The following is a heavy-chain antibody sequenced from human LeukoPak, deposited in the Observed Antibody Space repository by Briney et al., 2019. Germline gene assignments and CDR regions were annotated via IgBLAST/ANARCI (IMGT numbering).Heavy chain of an antibody. CDR2: ISPYNGRT. CDR1: GYTFTNYG. CDR3: ARTTNSGDEDF. V-gene: IGHV1-18*01. Sequence: ASVTVSCTTSGYTFTNYGMTWVRQAPGQGLERMGWISPYNGRTHSAQKFQDRVTMTTDTSASTAYMELRSLISNDTAIYFCARTTNSGDEDFWGQGTLVTASS. J-gene: IGHJ4*02. D-gene: IGHD7-27*01.